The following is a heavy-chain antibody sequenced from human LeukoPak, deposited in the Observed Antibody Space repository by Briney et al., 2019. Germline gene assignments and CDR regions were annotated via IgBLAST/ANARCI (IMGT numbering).Heavy chain of an antibody. CDR1: GYTFTSYA. V-gene: IGHV1-3*01. CDR3: ARDPIGSSWPYYFDY. J-gene: IGHJ4*02. D-gene: IGHD6-13*01. CDR2: INAGNGNT. Sequence: RASVKVSCKASGYTFTSYAMHWVRQAPGQRLEWVGWINAGNGNTKYSQKFQGRVTITRDTSASTAYMELSSLRSEDTAVYYCARDPIGSSWPYYFDYWGQGTLVTVSS.